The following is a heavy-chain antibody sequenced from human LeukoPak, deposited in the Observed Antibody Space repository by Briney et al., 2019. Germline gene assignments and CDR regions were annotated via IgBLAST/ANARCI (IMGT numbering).Heavy chain of an antibody. V-gene: IGHV4-59*01. D-gene: IGHD2-15*01. J-gene: IGHJ6*02. CDR3: ARETTYCGGGSCYSGYYYYGMDV. CDR1: GGSISSYY. CDR2: IYYSGST. Sequence: SETLSLTCTVSGGSISSYYWSWIRQPPGKGLEWIGYIYYSGSTNYNPSLKSRVTISVDTSKNQFSLKLSSVTAADTAVYYCARETTYCGGGSCYSGYYYYGMDVWGQGTTVTVSS.